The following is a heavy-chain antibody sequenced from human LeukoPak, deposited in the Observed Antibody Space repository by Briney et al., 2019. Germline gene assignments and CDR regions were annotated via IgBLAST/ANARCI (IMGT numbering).Heavy chain of an antibody. CDR3: ARVGDPRYMEPFDY. J-gene: IGHJ4*02. V-gene: IGHV1-18*01. Sequence: ASVKVSCEASGYTFTSYGISWVRQAPGQGLEWMGWISAYNGNTNYAQKLQGRVTMTTDTSTSTAYMELRSLRSDDTAVYYCARVGDPRYMEPFDYWGQGTLVTVSS. CDR2: ISAYNGNT. CDR1: GYTFTSYG. D-gene: IGHD3-16*02.